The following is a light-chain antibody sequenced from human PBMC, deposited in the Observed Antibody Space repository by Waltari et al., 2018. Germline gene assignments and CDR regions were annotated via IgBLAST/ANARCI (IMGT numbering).Light chain of an antibody. V-gene: IGLV2-23*02. CDR2: EVS. CDR1: SSDVGAYNL. J-gene: IGLJ3*02. Sequence: QSALAQPASVSGSPGQSITISCSGTSSDVGAYNLVSWYQHHPGKAPKLTIFEVSARPSGISRRFSGSKSGNTASLTISGLQAEDEADYYCCSYAGGATVLFGGGTKLTVL. CDR3: CSYAGGATVL.